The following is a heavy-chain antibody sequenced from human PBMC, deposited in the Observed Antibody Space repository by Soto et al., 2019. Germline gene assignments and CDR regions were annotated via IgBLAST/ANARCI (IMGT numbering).Heavy chain of an antibody. J-gene: IGHJ6*02. CDR1: GYTFTSYG. D-gene: IGHD6-6*01. CDR2: ISAYNGNT. Sequence: QVQLVQSGAEVKKPGASVKVSCKASGYTFTSYGISWVRQAPGQGLEWMGWISAYNGNTNYAQKLQGRVTMTTSTSTSTAYMELRSLRSDDTAVYYCASGGVPRSSYYYGMDVWGQGTTVTVSS. V-gene: IGHV1-18*01. CDR3: ASGGVPRSSYYYGMDV.